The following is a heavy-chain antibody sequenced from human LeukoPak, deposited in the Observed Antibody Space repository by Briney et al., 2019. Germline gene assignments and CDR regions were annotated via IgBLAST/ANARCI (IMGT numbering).Heavy chain of an antibody. CDR3: ARDTVAAAGTGAFDV. Sequence: ASVKLSCKASGYTITGYYMHWVRQAPGQGLEWMGWINPNSGGTNYAQKFQGRVTMTRDTSINTAYMELSRLRSDDTAVYYWARDTVAAAGTGAFDVWGQGTMVTVSS. V-gene: IGHV1-2*02. CDR2: INPNSGGT. J-gene: IGHJ3*01. D-gene: IGHD6-13*01. CDR1: GYTITGYY.